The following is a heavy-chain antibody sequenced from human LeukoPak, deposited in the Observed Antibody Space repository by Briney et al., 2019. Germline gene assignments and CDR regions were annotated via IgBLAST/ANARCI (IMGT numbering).Heavy chain of an antibody. CDR1: GFTFSRYW. CDR2: IKEDGSEE. Sequence: PGGSLRLSCAPSGFTFSRYWMTWVRQAPGKGLEWVANIKEDGSEEYYVDSVKGRFTISKDNAKNSLYLQMNSLRAEDTAVYYCARHIDWKFDYWGQGTLVTVSS. J-gene: IGHJ4*02. CDR3: ARHIDWKFDY. D-gene: IGHD1-1*01. V-gene: IGHV3-7*01.